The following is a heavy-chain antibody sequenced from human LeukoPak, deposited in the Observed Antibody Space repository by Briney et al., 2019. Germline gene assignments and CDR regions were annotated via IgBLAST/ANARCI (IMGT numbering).Heavy chain of an antibody. V-gene: IGHV3-21*04. J-gene: IGHJ4*02. Sequence: GGSLRLSCAASGFTFSSYSMNWVRQAPGKGLEWVSSISSSSNYIYYADSVKGRFTISRDNAKNSLYLQMNSLRAEDMALYYCAKASGDILTGSQLDYWGQGTLVTVSS. D-gene: IGHD3-9*01. CDR3: AKASGDILTGSQLDY. CDR2: ISSSSNYI. CDR1: GFTFSSYS.